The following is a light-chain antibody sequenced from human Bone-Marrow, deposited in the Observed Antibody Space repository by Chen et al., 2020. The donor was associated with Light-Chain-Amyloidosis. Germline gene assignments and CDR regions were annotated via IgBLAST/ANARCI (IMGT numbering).Light chain of an antibody. J-gene: IGLJ2*01. Sequence: SYELPQPPSLSVSPAQTARITCSGDDLPTKYAYWYQQKPGQAPVLVIHRETERPSGISERFSGSSSGTTATLTISGVQAEDEADYHCQSADSSGTYEVIFGGGTKLTVL. CDR2: RET. CDR1: DLPTKY. V-gene: IGLV3-25*03. CDR3: QSADSSGTYEVI.